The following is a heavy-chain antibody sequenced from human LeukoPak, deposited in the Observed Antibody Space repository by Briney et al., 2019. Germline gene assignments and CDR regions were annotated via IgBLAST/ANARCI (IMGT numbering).Heavy chain of an antibody. CDR2: INQEGSEK. V-gene: IGHV3-7*01. Sequence: GGSLRLSCTASGFTYSHHWMSWVRQAPGKGLEWVANINQEGSEKFYVDSVKGRFTISRDNAKNSLYLQMNSLRAEDTAVYCCASRTCSGGSCYQVNYYYYGMDVWGQGTTVTVSS. CDR3: ASRTCSGGSCYQVNYYYYGMDV. D-gene: IGHD2-15*01. J-gene: IGHJ6*02. CDR1: GFTYSHHW.